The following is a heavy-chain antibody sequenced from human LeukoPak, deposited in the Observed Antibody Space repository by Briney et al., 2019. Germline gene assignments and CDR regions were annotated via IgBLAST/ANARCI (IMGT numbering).Heavy chain of an antibody. CDR3: AREPNYGDYQGF. Sequence: PSETLPLTCTVSGGSISSYYWSWIRQPPGKGLKWIGYIYYSGSTNYNPSLKSRVTISVDTSKNQFSLKLSSVTAADTAVYYCAREPNYGDYQGFWGQGTLVTVSS. V-gene: IGHV4-59*01. J-gene: IGHJ4*02. CDR2: IYYSGST. D-gene: IGHD4-17*01. CDR1: GGSISSYY.